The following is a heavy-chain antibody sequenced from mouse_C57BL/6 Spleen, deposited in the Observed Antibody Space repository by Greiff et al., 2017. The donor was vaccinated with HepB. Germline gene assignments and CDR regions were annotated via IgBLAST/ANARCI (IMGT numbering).Heavy chain of an antibody. CDR3: ARYYGSSPWFAY. J-gene: IGHJ3*01. V-gene: IGHV1-69*01. Sequence: QVQLKESGAELVMPGASVKLSCKASGYTFTSYWMHWVKQRPGQGLEWIGEIDPSDSYTNYNQKFKGKSTLTVDKSSSTAYMQLSSLTSEDSAVYYCARYYGSSPWFAYWGQGTLVTVSA. D-gene: IGHD1-1*01. CDR2: IDPSDSYT. CDR1: GYTFTSYW.